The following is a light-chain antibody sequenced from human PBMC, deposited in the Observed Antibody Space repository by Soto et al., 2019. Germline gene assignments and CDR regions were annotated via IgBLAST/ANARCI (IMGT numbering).Light chain of an antibody. V-gene: IGKV1-39*01. CDR2: AAS. Sequence: DIQMTQSPSSLSASVEDRVTITCRASQTISTYLKWYQQEPGKAPKLLIYAASSLQSGVPSRFSGSGSGTDFTLTISSLQPEDFAAYYCHQSHGIPYTFGQGTKLEIK. CDR1: QTISTY. J-gene: IGKJ2*01. CDR3: HQSHGIPYT.